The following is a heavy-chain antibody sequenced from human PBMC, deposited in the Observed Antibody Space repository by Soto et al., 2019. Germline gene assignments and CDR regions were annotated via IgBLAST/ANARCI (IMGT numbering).Heavy chain of an antibody. V-gene: IGHV4-59*01. J-gene: IGHJ4*02. CDR2: MYSSGSS. CDR3: VRSGHTFGGVM. D-gene: IGHD3-16*01. Sequence: PSETLSLTCSVSGASMNSYYGSWVRQPPGRGLEWIGYMYSSGSSNYNSSLKSRVTISVDTSKNQFSLKLSSVTAADTAVYYCVRSGHTFGGVMWGLGTLVTVSS. CDR1: GASMNSYY.